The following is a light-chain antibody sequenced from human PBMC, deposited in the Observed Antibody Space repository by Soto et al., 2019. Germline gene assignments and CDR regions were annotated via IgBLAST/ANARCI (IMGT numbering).Light chain of an antibody. CDR1: SSDVGAYNY. CDR3: SSYTRSITLV. Sequence: QPVLTQAASVSGSPGQSITISCTGTSSDVGAYNYVSWYQQHPGKAPKLMIYDVSKRPSGVSNRFSGSKSGNTASLTISGLQAEDEADYYCSSYTRSITLVFGGGTQLTVL. J-gene: IGLJ2*01. CDR2: DVS. V-gene: IGLV2-14*03.